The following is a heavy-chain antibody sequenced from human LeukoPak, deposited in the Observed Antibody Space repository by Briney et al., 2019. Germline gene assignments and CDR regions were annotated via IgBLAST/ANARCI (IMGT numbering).Heavy chain of an antibody. CDR1: GGTFSSYA. CDR3: ARDGQSTYYYDSSVAFDI. Sequence: ASVKVSCKASGGTFSSYAISWVRQAPGQGLEWMGGIIPIFGTANYAQKFQGRVTITTDESTSTAYMELSSLRSEDTAVYYCARDGQSTYYYDSSVAFDIWGQGTMVTVSS. D-gene: IGHD3-22*01. J-gene: IGHJ3*02. V-gene: IGHV1-69*05. CDR2: IIPIFGTA.